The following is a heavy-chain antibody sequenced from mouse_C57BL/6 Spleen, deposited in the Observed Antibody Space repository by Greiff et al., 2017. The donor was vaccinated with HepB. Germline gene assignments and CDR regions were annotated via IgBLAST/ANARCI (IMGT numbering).Heavy chain of an antibody. CDR2: ISDGGSYT. Sequence: EVQGVESGGGLVKSGGSLQLPCAASGFTFSSYAMSWVRQTPKKRLEWVATISDGGSYTYYPDNVKGRFTISRDNAKNNLYLQMSHLKSEDTAMYYCASDLVGYFAMDYWGEGTSVTVSS. CDR1: GFTFSSYA. J-gene: IGHJ4*01. V-gene: IGHV5-4*01. CDR3: ASDLVGYFAMDY.